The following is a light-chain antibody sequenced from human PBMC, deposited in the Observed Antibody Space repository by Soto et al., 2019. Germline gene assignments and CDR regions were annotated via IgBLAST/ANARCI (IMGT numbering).Light chain of an antibody. CDR3: LQYGSSPPAYT. CDR1: QSVSGSY. V-gene: IGKV3-20*01. Sequence: ESVLTQSPGTLSLSPGDRATLSCRASQSVSGSYLAWYQQKPGQAPRLLIYGASSRATGIPDRFSGSGSGTDFTLTINRLEPEDFAVYYCLQYGSSPPAYTFGQGTTLEIK. J-gene: IGKJ2*01. CDR2: GAS.